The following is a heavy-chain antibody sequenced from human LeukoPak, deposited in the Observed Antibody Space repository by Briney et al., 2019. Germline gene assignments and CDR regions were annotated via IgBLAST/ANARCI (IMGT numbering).Heavy chain of an antibody. V-gene: IGHV3-30-3*01. CDR2: ISYDGSNK. J-gene: IGHJ4*02. CDR1: GFTFSSYA. CDR3: ARDFRLGSGDKDGGNPLDY. Sequence: GGSLRLSCAASGFTFSSYAMHWVRQAPGKGLEWVAVISYDGSNKYYADSVKGRFTISRDNSKNTLYLQMNSLRAEDTAVYYCARDFRLGSGDKDGGNPLDYWGQGTLVTVSS. D-gene: IGHD5-24*01.